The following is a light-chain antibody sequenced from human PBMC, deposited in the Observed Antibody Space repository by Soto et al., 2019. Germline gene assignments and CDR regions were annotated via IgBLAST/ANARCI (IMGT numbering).Light chain of an antibody. V-gene: IGLV2-11*01. CDR1: SSDVGGYNY. J-gene: IGLJ3*02. CDR2: DVS. Sequence: QSALTQPRSVSGSPGQPVTISCTGTSSDVGGYNYVSWYEQHPGKAPKLMIYDVSKRPSGVPDRFSGSKSGNTASLTISGLQAEDEADYCCCSYAGSYTWVFGGGTKVTVL. CDR3: CSYAGSYTWV.